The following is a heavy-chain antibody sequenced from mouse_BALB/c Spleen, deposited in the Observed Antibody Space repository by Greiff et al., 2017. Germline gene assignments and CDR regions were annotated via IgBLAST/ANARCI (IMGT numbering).Heavy chain of an antibody. CDR2: ISYSGST. CDR1: GDSITSGY. V-gene: IGHV3-8*02. J-gene: IGHJ4*01. D-gene: IGHD2-4*01. CDR3: ARSQIYYDYDGRMDY. Sequence: EVKLMESGPSLVKPSQTLSLTCSVTGDSITSGYWNWIRKFPGNKLEYMGYISYSGSTYYNPSLKSRISITRDTSKNQYYLQLNSVTTEDTATYYCARSQIYYDYDGRMDYWGQGTSVTVSS.